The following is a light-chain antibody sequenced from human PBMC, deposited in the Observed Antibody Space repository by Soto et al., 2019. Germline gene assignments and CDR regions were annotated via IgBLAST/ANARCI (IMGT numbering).Light chain of an antibody. CDR1: QTISNY. V-gene: IGKV1-39*01. CDR2: AAS. J-gene: IGKJ3*01. Sequence: DLQMTQSPSSLSASAGDRVTITCRASQTISNYLNWYQQKPGKATKFLIYAASNLQSGVPSRFSGRGFGTDFTLTISSLQPEDFATYYCQQSYSIPDTFGPGTKVDFK. CDR3: QQSYSIPDT.